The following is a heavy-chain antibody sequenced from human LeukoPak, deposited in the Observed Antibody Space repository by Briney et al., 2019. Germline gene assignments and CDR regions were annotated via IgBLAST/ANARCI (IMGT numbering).Heavy chain of an antibody. D-gene: IGHD5-24*01. CDR2: IYPGDSDT. Sequence: GESLKISCKCSGCSFSSDWIGWVRQMPGKGLEWMGSIYPGDSDTRYSPSFQGQVTISADKSISTAYLQWSSLKASDTAMYYCARQNGFYYYYYMDVWGKGTTVTVSS. J-gene: IGHJ6*03. V-gene: IGHV5-51*01. CDR3: ARQNGFYYYYYMDV. CDR1: GCSFSSDW.